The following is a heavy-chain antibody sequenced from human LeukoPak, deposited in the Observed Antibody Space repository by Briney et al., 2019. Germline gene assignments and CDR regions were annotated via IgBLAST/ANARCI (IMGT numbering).Heavy chain of an antibody. CDR1: GGTFSSYA. D-gene: IGHD3-9*01. V-gene: IGHV1-69*01. Sequence: SVKVSCTASGGTFSSYAISWVRQAPGQGLEWMGGIIPIFGTANYAQKFQGRVTITADESTSTAYMELSSLRSEDTAVYYCARATGKDILTGRKLDCWGQGTLVSVSS. J-gene: IGHJ4*02. CDR2: IIPIFGTA. CDR3: ARATGKDILTGRKLDC.